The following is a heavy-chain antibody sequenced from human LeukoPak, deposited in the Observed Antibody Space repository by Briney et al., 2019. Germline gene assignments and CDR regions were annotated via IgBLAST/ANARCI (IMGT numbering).Heavy chain of an antibody. D-gene: IGHD3-10*01. J-gene: IGHJ4*02. CDR3: AKRGPGSPQSGKYYFDY. CDR1: GFTFSSYW. V-gene: IGHV3-74*01. CDR2: IKSDGST. Sequence: GGSLRLSCAASGFTFSSYWMHWVRQTPGKGLVWISRIKSDGSTIYADSVKGRFTISRDNSKNTLYLQMNSLRAEDTAVYYCAKRGPGSPQSGKYYFDYWGQGTLVTVSS.